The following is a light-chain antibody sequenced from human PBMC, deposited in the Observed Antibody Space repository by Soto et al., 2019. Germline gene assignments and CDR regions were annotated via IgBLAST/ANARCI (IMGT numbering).Light chain of an antibody. CDR3: QQSYSSRRT. J-gene: IGKJ1*01. Sequence: DIQMTQSPSSLSASVGDRVTITCRASQSVSTLLNWYQQKPGKAPKLLIQGASSLRSGVPSRFSGSGAGTDFTLTISSLQPEDFATYYCQQSYSSRRTFGQGTKVEVK. CDR1: QSVSTL. CDR2: GAS. V-gene: IGKV1-39*01.